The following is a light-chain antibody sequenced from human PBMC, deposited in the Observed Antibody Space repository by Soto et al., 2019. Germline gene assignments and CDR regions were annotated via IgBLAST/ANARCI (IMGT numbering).Light chain of an antibody. V-gene: IGKV1-39*01. CDR2: AAS. CDR1: QSINNY. Sequence: DLQMTQSPSSLSASVGDSVTITCRASQSINNYLNWYQQKPGKAPNLLVYAASTLQSGVPARFSGSGYGTYFTLTISSLQTEDFATYHCQQSFTTPLTFGGGTKVEIK. J-gene: IGKJ4*01. CDR3: QQSFTTPLT.